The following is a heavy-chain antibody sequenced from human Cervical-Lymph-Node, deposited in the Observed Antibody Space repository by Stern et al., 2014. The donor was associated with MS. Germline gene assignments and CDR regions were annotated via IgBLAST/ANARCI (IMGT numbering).Heavy chain of an antibody. Sequence: QLQLQESGPGLVKPSQTLSLTCSVSGGPISSGDFYWSWIRQPAGKGLEWNGRIYPSGATKYNPSLEDRVSVSADMSKNQFSLKLTSVTAADTAVYYCARRSGHASPSPGFHSWGPGTLVTVSS. D-gene: IGHD5-12*01. CDR1: GGPISSGDFY. J-gene: IGHJ4*02. CDR2: IYPSGAT. V-gene: IGHV4-61*02. CDR3: ARRSGHASPSPGFHS.